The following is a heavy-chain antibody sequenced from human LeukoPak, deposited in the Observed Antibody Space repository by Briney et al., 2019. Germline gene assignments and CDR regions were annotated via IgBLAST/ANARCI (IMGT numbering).Heavy chain of an antibody. Sequence: GASVKVSCKASGYTFTSYGISWVRQAPGQGLEWMGWISAYNGNTNYAQKLQGRVTMTTDTSTSTAYMELRSLRSDDTAVYYCARPMIRGVHYYGMDVWGQGTTVTVSS. V-gene: IGHV1-18*01. CDR1: GYTFTSYG. CDR2: ISAYNGNT. J-gene: IGHJ6*02. CDR3: ARPMIRGVHYYGMDV. D-gene: IGHD3-10*01.